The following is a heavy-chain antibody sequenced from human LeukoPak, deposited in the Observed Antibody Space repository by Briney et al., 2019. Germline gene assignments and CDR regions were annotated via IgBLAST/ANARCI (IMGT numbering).Heavy chain of an antibody. CDR3: ARAPGSSSWYYFDY. V-gene: IGHV1-2*02. D-gene: IGHD6-13*01. CDR1: GYTFTGYY. Sequence: ASVKVSCKASGYTFTGYYMHWVRQAPGQGLEWMGWINPNSGGTNYAQKFQGRVTMTRDTSISTAYMELSRLRSDDTAVYYCARAPGSSSWYYFDYWGQGTLVTVSS. J-gene: IGHJ4*02. CDR2: INPNSGGT.